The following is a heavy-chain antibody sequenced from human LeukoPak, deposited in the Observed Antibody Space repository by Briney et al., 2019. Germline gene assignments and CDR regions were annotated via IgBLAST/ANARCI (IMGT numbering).Heavy chain of an antibody. Sequence: GGSLRLSCTASGFTFGDYALTWVRQAPGKGLEWVGFIRSKTYGGTPEYAASVQGRFTISRDDSKGIAYLQMNSLKTEDTAVYYCTRDQTPYYWGQGTLVTVSS. J-gene: IGHJ4*02. CDR1: GFTFGDYA. V-gene: IGHV3-49*04. CDR2: IRSKTYGGTP. CDR3: TRDQTPYY.